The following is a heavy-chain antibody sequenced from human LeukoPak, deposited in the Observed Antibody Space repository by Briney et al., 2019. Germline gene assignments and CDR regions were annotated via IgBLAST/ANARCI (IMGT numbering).Heavy chain of an antibody. V-gene: IGHV3-7*01. CDR2: IKQDGSDK. J-gene: IGHJ4*02. Sequence: GGSLRLSCATSGFTFSDYWMSSVRHSPGKGREWVADIKQDGSDKKYVDSVKGRFTISRDNAKTSLYLQMDSLRAEEPAVYYERSLWPADYWGQGTLVTVSS. CDR1: GFTFSDYW. CDR3: RSLWPADY. D-gene: IGHD3-10*01.